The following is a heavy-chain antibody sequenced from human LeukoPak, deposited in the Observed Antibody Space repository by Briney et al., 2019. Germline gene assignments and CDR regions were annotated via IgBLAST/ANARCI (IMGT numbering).Heavy chain of an antibody. CDR1: GYTFTGYY. J-gene: IGHJ4*02. V-gene: IGHV1-2*02. Sequence: ASVKVSCKASGYTFTGYYMHWVRQAPGQGLEWMGWINPNSGGTNYAQKFQGRVTMARDTSISTAYMELSRLRSDDTAVYYCARGREVVIHFDYWGQGTLVTVSS. CDR3: ARGREVVIHFDY. CDR2: INPNSGGT. D-gene: IGHD1-26*01.